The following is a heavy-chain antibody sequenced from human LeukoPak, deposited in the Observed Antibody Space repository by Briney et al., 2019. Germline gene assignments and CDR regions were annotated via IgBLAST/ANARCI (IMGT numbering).Heavy chain of an antibody. CDR1: GGSISSSSYY. J-gene: IGHJ3*02. V-gene: IGHV4-61*01. CDR3: ARDLNPYSGSYYGFDI. CDR2: MYYSGST. Sequence: PSETLSLTCTVSGGSISSSSYYWSWIRQPPGKGLEWIGYMYYSGSTNYNPSLKSRVTISIDTSKNQFSLKLSSVTAADTAVYYCARDLNPYSGSYYGFDIWGQGTMVTVSS. D-gene: IGHD1-26*01.